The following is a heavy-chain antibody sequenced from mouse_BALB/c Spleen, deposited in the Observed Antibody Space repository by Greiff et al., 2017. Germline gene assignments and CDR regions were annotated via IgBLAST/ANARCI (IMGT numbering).Heavy chain of an antibody. J-gene: IGHJ2*01. V-gene: IGHV5-6*01. D-gene: IGHD1-1*01. CDR1: GFTFSSYG. CDR3: ARHGATVVATEDFDY. Sequence: EVKLMESGGDLVKPGGSLKLSCAASGFTFSSYGMSWVRQTPDKRLEWVATISSGGSYTYYPDSVKGRFTISRDNAKNTLYLQMSSLKSEDTAMYYCARHGATVVATEDFDYWGQGTTLTVSS. CDR2: ISSGGSYT.